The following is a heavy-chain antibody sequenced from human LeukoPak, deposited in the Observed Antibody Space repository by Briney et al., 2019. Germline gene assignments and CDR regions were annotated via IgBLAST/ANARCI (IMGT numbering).Heavy chain of an antibody. CDR1: RFTFSDYY. CDR3: ARRLLTGGVTDFFDF. D-gene: IGHD2-21*02. J-gene: IGHJ4*02. Sequence: PGGSLRLSCAASRFTFSDYYMSWIRQAPGKGLEWVSYITSSSTYTNYADSVKGQFTISRDNSRNRLYLQMNTLTVEDTAIYYSARRLLTGGVTDFFDFWGQGALVTVSS. CDR2: ITSSSTYT. V-gene: IGHV3-11*03.